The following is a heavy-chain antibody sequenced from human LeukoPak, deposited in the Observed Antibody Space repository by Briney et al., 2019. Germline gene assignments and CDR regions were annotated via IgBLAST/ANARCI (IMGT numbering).Heavy chain of an antibody. CDR3: ARVRSPGIAAAGKTRFDY. CDR1: GYTLTELS. Sequence: ASVKVSCKVSGYTLTELSMHWVRQAPGQGLEWMGIINPSGGSTSYAQKFQGRVTMTRDTSTSTVYMELSSLRSEDTAVYYCARVRSPGIAAAGKTRFDYWGQGTLVTVSS. CDR2: INPSGGST. J-gene: IGHJ4*02. D-gene: IGHD6-13*01. V-gene: IGHV1-46*01.